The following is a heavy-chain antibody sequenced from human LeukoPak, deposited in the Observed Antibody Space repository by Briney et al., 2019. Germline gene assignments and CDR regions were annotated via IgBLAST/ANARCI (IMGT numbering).Heavy chain of an antibody. Sequence: SETLSLTCTVSGGSISSSSYYWGWIRQPPGKGLEWIGSIYYSGSTYYNPSLKSRVTISVDTSKNQFSLKLSSVTAADTAVYYGARRLTGYYKQTPGSFDYWGQGTLVTVSS. V-gene: IGHV4-39*01. CDR1: GGSISSSSYY. CDR2: IYYSGST. CDR3: ARRLTGYYKQTPGSFDY. J-gene: IGHJ4*02. D-gene: IGHD3-9*01.